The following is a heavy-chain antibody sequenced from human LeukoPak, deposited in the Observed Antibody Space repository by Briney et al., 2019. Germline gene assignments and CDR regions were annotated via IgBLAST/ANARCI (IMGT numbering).Heavy chain of an antibody. CDR2: ISWNRASL. CDR1: GFNFNDHA. J-gene: IGHJ4*02. CDR3: ARLLAYGSGGEAFDY. D-gene: IGHD3-10*01. V-gene: IGHV3-9*01. Sequence: GGSLRLSCAASGFNFNDHAMHWIRQAPGKGLEWVSGISWNRASLGYADSVKGRFTISRDNAKNSLYLQMNSLRAEDTAVYYCARLLAYGSGGEAFDYWGQGTLVTVSS.